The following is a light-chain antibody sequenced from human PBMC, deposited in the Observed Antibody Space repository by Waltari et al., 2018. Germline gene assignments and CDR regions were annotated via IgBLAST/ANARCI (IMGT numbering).Light chain of an antibody. CDR1: QNLNRD. CDR3: QQYSYWPPNT. CDR2: GAS. J-gene: IGKJ2*01. Sequence: EVVMPQPPATPSVSPGERATRPRRASQNLNRDLAWYQQRPGQAPRLLIYGASTRATDVPDRFSGSGSGTEFTLTVSSVQSEDFAVYYCQQYSYWPPNTFGQGTKLDIK. V-gene: IGKV3-15*01.